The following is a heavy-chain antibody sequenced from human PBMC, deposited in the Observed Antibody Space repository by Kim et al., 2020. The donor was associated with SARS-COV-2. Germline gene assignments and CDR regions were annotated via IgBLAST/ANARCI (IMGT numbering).Heavy chain of an antibody. CDR3: ATDCGGDCYPNDNLDY. Sequence: GGSLRLSCAASGFTFDDYAMHWVRQAPGKGLEWVSLISGDGGSTYYADSVKGRFTISRDNSKNSLYLQMNSLRTEDTALYYCATDCGGDCYPNDNLDYWGQGTLVTVSS. D-gene: IGHD2-21*01. CDR1: GFTFDDYA. CDR2: ISGDGGST. V-gene: IGHV3-43*02. J-gene: IGHJ4*02.